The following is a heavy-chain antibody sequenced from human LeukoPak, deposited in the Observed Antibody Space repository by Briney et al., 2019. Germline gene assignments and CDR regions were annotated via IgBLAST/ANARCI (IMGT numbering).Heavy chain of an antibody. CDR3: ARDPSTFSGYFDF. V-gene: IGHV4-4*07. Sequence: SETLSLTCTVSGGSISSNYWSWIRQPAGKALEWIGRIYPTGSINYNPSLKSRVTMSVDTSKNQLSLKLTSLTAADTAVYFCARDPSTFSGYFDFWGQGTLVTVSS. CDR1: GGSISSNY. J-gene: IGHJ4*02. D-gene: IGHD3-22*01. CDR2: IYPTGSI.